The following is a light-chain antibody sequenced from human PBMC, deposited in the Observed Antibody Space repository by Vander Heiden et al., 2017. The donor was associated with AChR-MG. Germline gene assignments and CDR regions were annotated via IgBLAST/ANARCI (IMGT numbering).Light chain of an antibody. J-gene: IGKJ1*01. CDR2: DAS. Sequence: EIVLTQSPATLSLSPGERATLSCRASQSVSSYLAWYQQKPGQTPRLLIYDASNRANGIPARFSDSGSGTDFTRTISSLEPEDFAVYYCQRPSDRPPWAFGQGTKVEIK. V-gene: IGKV3-11*01. CDR1: QSVSSY. CDR3: QRPSDRPPWA.